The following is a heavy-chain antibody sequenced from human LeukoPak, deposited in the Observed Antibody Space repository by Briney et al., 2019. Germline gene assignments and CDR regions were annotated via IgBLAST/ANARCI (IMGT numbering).Heavy chain of an antibody. CDR3: ARRRGSWFDP. J-gene: IGHJ5*02. D-gene: IGHD1-26*01. Sequence: SETLSLTCTVSGGSIGGTSYYWGWIRQPPGKGLEWIGSIYNTGDTRHNASLQSPVTMDVDTSKNRFSLKLRSLTAADTAVYYCARRRGSWFDPWGQGTLVTVSS. V-gene: IGHV4-39*01. CDR1: GGSIGGTSYY. CDR2: IYNTGDT.